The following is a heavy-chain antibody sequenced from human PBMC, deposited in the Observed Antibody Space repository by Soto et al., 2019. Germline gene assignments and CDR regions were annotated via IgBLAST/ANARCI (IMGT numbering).Heavy chain of an antibody. Sequence: HPGGSLRLSCAASGFTFSSYAMSWVRQAPGKGLEWVSAISGSGGSTYYADSVKGRFTISRDNSKNTLYLQMNSLRAEDTAVYYCAKDGGSTIFGVVIISYFQHWGQGTLVTVSS. CDR1: GFTFSSYA. J-gene: IGHJ1*01. D-gene: IGHD3-3*01. V-gene: IGHV3-23*01. CDR2: ISGSGGST. CDR3: AKDGGSTIFGVVIISYFQH.